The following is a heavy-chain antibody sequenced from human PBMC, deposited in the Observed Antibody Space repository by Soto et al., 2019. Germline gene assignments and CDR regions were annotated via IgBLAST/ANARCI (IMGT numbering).Heavy chain of an antibody. J-gene: IGHJ3*01. Sequence: QLQLQESGPELVKPPEPLSSKSASSGGPVRGGNYSWGGIAPPPSTGRRRIGKVSSNGDTYYSPSLRSRVTMSVDTAQNQLSLRLTSVTAADTAVYYCARRLIDNWNQGHAFDFGGQGTLVTVSS. CDR2: VSSNGDT. CDR1: GGPVRGGNYS. V-gene: IGHV4-39*01. CDR3: ARRLIDNWNQGHAFDF. D-gene: IGHD1-20*01.